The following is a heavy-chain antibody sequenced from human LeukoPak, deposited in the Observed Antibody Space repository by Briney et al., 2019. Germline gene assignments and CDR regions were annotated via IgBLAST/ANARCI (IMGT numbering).Heavy chain of an antibody. D-gene: IGHD3-10*02. CDR3: AELGITMIGGV. V-gene: IGHV3-11*04. CDR1: GFTFSDYY. J-gene: IGHJ6*04. CDR2: ISSSGSTI. Sequence: GGSLRLSCAASGFTFSDYYMNWVRQAPGRGLEWISYISSSGSTIYYADSVKGRFTISRDNAKNSLYLQMNSLRAEDTAVYYCAELGITMIGGVWGKGTTVTISS.